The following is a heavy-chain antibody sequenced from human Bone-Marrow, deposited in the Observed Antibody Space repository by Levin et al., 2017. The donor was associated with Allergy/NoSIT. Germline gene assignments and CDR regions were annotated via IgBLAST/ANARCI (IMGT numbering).Heavy chain of an antibody. D-gene: IGHD3-10*01. Sequence: SQTLSLTCAVSGGSISNGDYSWHWIRQPPGKGLEWIGYIYHSGPTFYSPALKSRVTLSLDKSKNQFSLRLTSVTAADTAIYYCAKGPIPINYYYGMDVWGQGTTVTVSS. J-gene: IGHJ6*02. V-gene: IGHV4-30-2*01. CDR1: GGSISNGDYS. CDR2: IYHSGPT. CDR3: AKGPIPINYYYGMDV.